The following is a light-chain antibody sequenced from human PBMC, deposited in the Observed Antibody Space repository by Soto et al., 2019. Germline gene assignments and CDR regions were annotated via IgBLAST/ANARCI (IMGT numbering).Light chain of an antibody. CDR1: NSNIGSNT. J-gene: IGLJ3*02. CDR3: AAWDVSLNGPV. Sequence: QSVLTQPPSASVTPGQRVTISCSGSNSNIGSNTVNWYQQLPGTAPKLLIYSNNQRPSGVPDRFSGSKSGTSASLAISGLQSEDEADYYCAAWDVSLNGPVFGGGTKLTVL. V-gene: IGLV1-44*01. CDR2: SNN.